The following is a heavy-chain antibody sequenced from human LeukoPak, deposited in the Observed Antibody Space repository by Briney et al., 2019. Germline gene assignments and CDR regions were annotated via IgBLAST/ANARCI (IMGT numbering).Heavy chain of an antibody. CDR1: GGSISSSSYY. J-gene: IGHJ4*02. CDR2: IYYSGST. CDR3: ARHPPGGILVVPAAVDY. V-gene: IGHV4-39*01. Sequence: PSETLSLTCTVSGGSISSSSYYWGWIRQPPGRGLEWIGSIYYSGSTYYNPSLKSRVTISVDRSKNQFSLRLSSVTAADTAAYYCARHPPGGILVVPAAVDYWGQGTLVTVSS. D-gene: IGHD2-2*01.